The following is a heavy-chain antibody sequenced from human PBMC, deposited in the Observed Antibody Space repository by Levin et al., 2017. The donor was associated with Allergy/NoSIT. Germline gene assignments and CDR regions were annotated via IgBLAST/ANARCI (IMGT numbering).Heavy chain of an antibody. V-gene: IGHV4-61*03. J-gene: IGHJ6*02. CDR3: SRDRIVPAANGYYYYGMDV. CDR2: IHYSGST. Sequence: SQTLSLTCTVAGGSVRTGSYYWSWIRQPPGKPLEWIGHIHYSGSTNYNPSLKSRVTLSVDTSKNHFSLRLTSVTAADAAVYYCSRDRIVPAANGYYYYGMDVWGQGTTVTVSS. CDR1: GGSVRTGSYY. D-gene: IGHD2-2*01.